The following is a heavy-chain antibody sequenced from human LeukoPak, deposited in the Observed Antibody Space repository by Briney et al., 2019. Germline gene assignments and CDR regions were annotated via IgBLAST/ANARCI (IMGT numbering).Heavy chain of an antibody. CDR1: GYKFTSYW. V-gene: IGHV5-51*01. J-gene: IGHJ4*02. Sequence: GESLKISCNGSGYKFTSYWIAWVRQMPGKGLEWIGMIYPDDSDTRYSPSFQGHVTISADKSITTAYLQWSSLKASDTAMYYCARHIGLTTRYLDFWGKGPLVTVSS. CDR3: ARHIGLTTRYLDF. CDR2: IYPDDSDT. D-gene: IGHD4/OR15-4a*01.